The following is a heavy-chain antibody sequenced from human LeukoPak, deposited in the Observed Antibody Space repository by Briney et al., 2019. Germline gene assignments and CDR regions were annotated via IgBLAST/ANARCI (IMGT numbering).Heavy chain of an antibody. D-gene: IGHD2-2*01. V-gene: IGHV4-39*07. CDR3: ARGAPGAVPAATSYYYYYMDV. CDR1: GGSISSSSYY. CDR2: MYYSGST. J-gene: IGHJ6*03. Sequence: SETLSLTCTVSGGSISSSSYYWGWIRQPPGKGLEWIGSMYYSGSTYYNPSLKSRVTISVDTSKNQFSLKLSSVTAADTAVYYCARGAPGAVPAATSYYYYYMDVWGKGTTVTVSS.